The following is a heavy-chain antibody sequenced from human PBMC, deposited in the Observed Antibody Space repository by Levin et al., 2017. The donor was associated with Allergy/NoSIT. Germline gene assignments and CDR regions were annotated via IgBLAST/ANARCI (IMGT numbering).Heavy chain of an antibody. D-gene: IGHD6-6*01. J-gene: IGHJ3*02. V-gene: IGHV3-21*01. CDR3: ASDGSYDTLDI. Sequence: GESLKISCAASGFTFSGYTLNWVRQAPGKGLEWVSSISSSSTYIYYADSLKGRFTISRDDAKNSLSLQMNSLRVEDTAVYYCASDGSYDTLDIWGQGAMVTVSS. CDR2: ISSSSTYI. CDR1: GFTFSGYT.